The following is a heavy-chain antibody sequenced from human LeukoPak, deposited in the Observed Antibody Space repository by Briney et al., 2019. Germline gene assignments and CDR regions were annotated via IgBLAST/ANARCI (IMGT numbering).Heavy chain of an antibody. D-gene: IGHD6-13*01. V-gene: IGHV3-30-3*01. CDR2: ISYDGSNK. CDR3: ARDPSTSSSWYRGAFDI. Sequence: HPGGSLRLSCAASGFTFSSYAMHWVRQAPGKGLEWVAVISYDGSNKYYADSVKGRFTISRDNSKNTLYLQMNSLRAEDTAVYYCARDPSTSSSWYRGAFDIWGQGTMVTVSS. J-gene: IGHJ3*02. CDR1: GFTFSSYA.